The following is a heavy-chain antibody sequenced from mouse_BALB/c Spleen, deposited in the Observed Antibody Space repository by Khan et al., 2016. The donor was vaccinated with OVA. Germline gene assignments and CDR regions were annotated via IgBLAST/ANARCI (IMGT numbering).Heavy chain of an antibody. Sequence: QVQLKQSGPGLVAPSQSLSITCTISGFSSTNYGIHWVRQPPGKGLEWLVVIWSDGSTSYNSALKSRLSISRDNSKSQVFLRMNSLQTDDTAMYYCARQPYFHYYIMDYWGQGTSVIVSS. CDR1: GFSSTNYG. CDR2: IWSDGST. D-gene: IGHD2-10*01. J-gene: IGHJ4*01. CDR3: ARQPYFHYYIMDY. V-gene: IGHV2-6-1*01.